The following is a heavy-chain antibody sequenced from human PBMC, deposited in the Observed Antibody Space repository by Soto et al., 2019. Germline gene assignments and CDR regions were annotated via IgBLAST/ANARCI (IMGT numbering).Heavy chain of an antibody. D-gene: IGHD1-26*01. J-gene: IGHJ4*02. Sequence: QVQLVESGGGVVQPGRSLRLSCAASGFTFSSYGMHWVRQAPGKGLEWVAVIWYDGSNKYYADSVKGRFTISRDNSKNTLYLQINSLRAEDTDVYYCARDVGTVGSYLDYWGQGTLVTVSS. CDR3: ARDVGTVGSYLDY. CDR2: IWYDGSNK. CDR1: GFTFSSYG. V-gene: IGHV3-33*01.